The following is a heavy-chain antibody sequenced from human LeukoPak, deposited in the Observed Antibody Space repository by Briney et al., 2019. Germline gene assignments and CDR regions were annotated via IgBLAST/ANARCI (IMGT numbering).Heavy chain of an antibody. CDR3: ATWDNRGYSSSSFANY. Sequence: ASVKVSCKASGYTFTSYYMHWVRQAPGQGLEWMGIINPSGGSTSYAQKFQGRVTMTRDMSTSTVHMELSSLRSEDTAVYYCATWDNRGYSSSSFANYWGQGTLVTVSS. D-gene: IGHD6-6*01. J-gene: IGHJ4*02. CDR2: INPSGGST. V-gene: IGHV1-46*01. CDR1: GYTFTSYY.